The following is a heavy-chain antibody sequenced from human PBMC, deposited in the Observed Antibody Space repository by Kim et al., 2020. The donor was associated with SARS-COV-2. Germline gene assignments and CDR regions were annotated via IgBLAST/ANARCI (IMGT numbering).Heavy chain of an antibody. J-gene: IGHJ3*02. V-gene: IGHV4-39*01. D-gene: IGHD3-10*01. CDR2: IYYSGST. Sequence: SETLSLTCTVSGGSISSSSYYWGWIRQPPGKGLEWIGSIYYSGSTYYNPSLKSRVTISVDTSKNQFSLKLSSVTAADTAVYYCARQCGLLWFGEPLGAFDIWGQGTMVTVSS. CDR1: GGSISSSSYY. CDR3: ARQCGLLWFGEPLGAFDI.